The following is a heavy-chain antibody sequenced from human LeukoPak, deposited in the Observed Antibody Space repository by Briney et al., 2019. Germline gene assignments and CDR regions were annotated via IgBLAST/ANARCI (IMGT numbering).Heavy chain of an antibody. CDR3: ARAYPHYYGSGSYDYYFDY. CDR1: GYTFTGYY. CDR2: INPNSGGT. J-gene: IGHJ4*02. Sequence: ASVKVSYKASGYTFTGYYIHWVRQAPGQGLEWMGWINPNSGGTNYAQKFQGRVTMTRDTSISTAYMELSRLRSDDTAVYYCARAYPHYYGSGSYDYYFDYWGQGTLVTVSS. D-gene: IGHD3-10*01. V-gene: IGHV1-2*02.